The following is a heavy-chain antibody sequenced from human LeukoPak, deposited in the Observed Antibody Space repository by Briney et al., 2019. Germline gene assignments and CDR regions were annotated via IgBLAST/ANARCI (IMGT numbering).Heavy chain of an antibody. CDR1: GYTFIANY. D-gene: IGHD2-21*02. CDR3: AREGSCDGGDCYAFDF. Sequence: ASVQVYCKASGYTFIANYLQWVRQAPGLGPEWLGWMHVGTGNTRYAPKFQGRVTLSRDTSINTAYMELSSLTSDDTAVYYRAREGSCDGGDCYAFDFWGQGTLVTVSS. CDR2: MHVGTGNT. V-gene: IGHV1-2*02. J-gene: IGHJ4*02.